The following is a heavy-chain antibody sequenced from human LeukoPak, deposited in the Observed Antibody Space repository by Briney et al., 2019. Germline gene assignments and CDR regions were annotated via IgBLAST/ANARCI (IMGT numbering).Heavy chain of an antibody. J-gene: IGHJ4*02. V-gene: IGHV3-33*06. CDR2: IWYDGSNK. Sequence: GGSLRLSCAASGFTFSSYGMHWVRQAPGKGLEWVAVIWYDGSNKYYADSVKGRFTISRDNSKTTLYLQMNSLRAEDTAVYYCAKADGYSYGTFDYWGQGTLVTVSS. CDR3: AKADGYSYGTFDY. CDR1: GFTFSSYG. D-gene: IGHD5-18*01.